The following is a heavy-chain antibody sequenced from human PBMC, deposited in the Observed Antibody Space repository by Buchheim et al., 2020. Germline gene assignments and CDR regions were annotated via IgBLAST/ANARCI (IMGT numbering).Heavy chain of an antibody. V-gene: IGHV3-21*01. J-gene: IGHJ6*02. D-gene: IGHD3-3*01. CDR1: GFTFSSYS. CDR3: ARVKEWLSPRAYYGMDV. CDR2: ISSSSSYI. Sequence: EVQLVESGGGLVKPGGSLRLSCAASGFTFSSYSMNWVRQAPGKGLEWVSSISSSSSYIYYADSVRGRFTISRDNAKNSLYLQMNSLRAEDTAVYYCARVKEWLSPRAYYGMDVWGQGTT.